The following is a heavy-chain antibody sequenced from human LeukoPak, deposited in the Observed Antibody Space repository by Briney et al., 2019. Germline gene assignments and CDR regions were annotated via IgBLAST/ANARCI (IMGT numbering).Heavy chain of an antibody. V-gene: IGHV1-18*01. D-gene: IGHD1-26*01. CDR3: ARTLPSGGYKYYYYYGMDV. Sequence: ASVKVSCKASGYTFTSYGISWVRQAPGQGLEWMGWISAYNGNTNYAQKLQGRVTMTTDTSTSTAYMELRSLRSDDTAVYYCARTLPSGGYKYYYYYGMDVWGQGTTVTVSS. CDR1: GYTFTSYG. J-gene: IGHJ6*02. CDR2: ISAYNGNT.